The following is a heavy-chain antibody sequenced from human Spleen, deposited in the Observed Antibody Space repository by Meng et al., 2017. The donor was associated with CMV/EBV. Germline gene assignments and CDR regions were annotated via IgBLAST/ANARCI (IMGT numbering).Heavy chain of an antibody. CDR3: ARTYSSYGMMYYFDY. D-gene: IGHD5-18*01. CDR2: IYTSRST. Sequence: QVQLQESGPGRVKPSETLSPPCTASGGSISSYYWSWIRQPAGKGLEWIGRIYTSRSTNYNPSLKSRVTMSVDTSKNQFSLKLSSVTAADTAVYYCARTYSSYGMMYYFDYWGQGTLVTVSS. V-gene: IGHV4-4*07. J-gene: IGHJ4*02. CDR1: GGSISSYY.